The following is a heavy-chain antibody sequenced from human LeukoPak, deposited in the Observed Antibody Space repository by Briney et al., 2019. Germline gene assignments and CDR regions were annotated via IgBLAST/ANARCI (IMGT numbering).Heavy chain of an antibody. Sequence: GASVKVSCKASGYTFTSYGIIWVGQAPGQGLQWMGWISAHNGKTNYAQNLQGRVTTTTDTSTNTVYLELRSLTSDDTAVYYCARAGTTLLLDYWGQGTLVTVSS. CDR1: GYTFTSYG. D-gene: IGHD4-11*01. J-gene: IGHJ4*02. CDR2: ISAHNGKT. V-gene: IGHV1-18*01. CDR3: ARAGTTLLLDY.